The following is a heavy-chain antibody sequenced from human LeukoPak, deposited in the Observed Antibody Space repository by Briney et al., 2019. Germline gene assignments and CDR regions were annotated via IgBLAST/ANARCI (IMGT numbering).Heavy chain of an antibody. CDR3: ARHSRLDKSSLSWADY. CDR1: GGSISSYY. V-gene: IGHV4-4*07. Sequence: SSETLSLTCTVSGGSISSYYWSWIRQPPGKALEWIGRIYSSGNTNYNPSLESRVTISVDTSKNQFSLKLSSVTAADTAVYYCARHSRLDKSSLSWADYWGQGTLVTVSS. CDR2: IYSSGNT. D-gene: IGHD2-2*03. J-gene: IGHJ4*02.